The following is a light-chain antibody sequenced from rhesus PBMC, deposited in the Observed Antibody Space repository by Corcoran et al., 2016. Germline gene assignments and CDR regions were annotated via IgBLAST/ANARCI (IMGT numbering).Light chain of an antibody. Sequence: DIQMTQSPSSLFASVGDRVSMTCRASQGISNWLAWYQQKKGNAPTVLIYRASNLEPGVQSRFRGSGSGTDLTLTISSLQPEVIAPGCSRQHDNSPYRFGQGTKVEI. V-gene: IGKV1-69*01. CDR1: QGISNW. J-gene: IGKJ2*01. CDR3: RQHDNSPYR. CDR2: RAS.